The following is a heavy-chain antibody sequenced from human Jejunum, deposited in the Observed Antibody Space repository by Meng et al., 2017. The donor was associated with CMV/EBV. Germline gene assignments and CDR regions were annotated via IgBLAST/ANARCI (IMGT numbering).Heavy chain of an antibody. Sequence: SGDALRSHYWGWIRQPPGKGLEWIGYAYYSGSATYNPSLRSRVTISVDMSKNHFSLNLRSVTAADTAMYFCARGLGHASNNSHDYWGQGTLVTVSS. D-gene: IGHD1-1*01. CDR1: GDALRSHY. CDR3: ARGLGHASNNSHDY. V-gene: IGHV4-59*11. CDR2: AYYSGSA. J-gene: IGHJ4*02.